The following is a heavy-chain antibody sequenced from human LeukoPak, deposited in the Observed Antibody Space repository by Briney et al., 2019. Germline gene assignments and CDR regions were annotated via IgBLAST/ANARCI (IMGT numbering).Heavy chain of an antibody. D-gene: IGHD3-3*01. CDR3: ARAHGYYDFWSGYYSTLPFDY. CDR2: IYYSGSS. J-gene: IGHJ4*02. V-gene: IGHV4-39*07. CDR1: GGSISSSSSY. Sequence: SETLSLTCSVSGGSISSSSSYWGWIRQPPGTGLEWIGSIYYSGSSFDNPALKSRVTISVDTSKNQFSLKLSSVTAADTAVYYCARAHGYYDFWSGYYSTLPFDYWGQGTLVTVSS.